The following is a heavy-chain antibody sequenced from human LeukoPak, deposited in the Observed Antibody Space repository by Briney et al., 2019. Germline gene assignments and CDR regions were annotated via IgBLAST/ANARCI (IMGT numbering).Heavy chain of an antibody. V-gene: IGHV4-38-2*02. CDR2: IYHSGST. Sequence: SETLSLTCSVSGYSISSGYYWDWIRQPPGKGLEWIGSIYHSGSTYYNPSLKGRVTISVDTSKNQFSLKLSSVTAADTAVYYCARGIYWFDPWGQGTLVTVSS. CDR1: GYSISSGYY. J-gene: IGHJ5*02. CDR3: ARGIYWFDP. D-gene: IGHD6-13*01.